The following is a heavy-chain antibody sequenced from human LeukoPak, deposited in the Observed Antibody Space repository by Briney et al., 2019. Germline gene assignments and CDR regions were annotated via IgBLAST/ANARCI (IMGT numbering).Heavy chain of an antibody. Sequence: PSETLSLTCTVSGGSISSYYWNWVRQPAGKGLEWIGRIYTSGWTNYNASLKSRVSMSVDTSKNQFSLKVSSVTAADTAVYYCARYIGYDSSGYYYVRSVYYYGMDVWGQGTTVTVSS. CDR1: GGSISSYY. CDR3: ARYIGYDSSGYYYVRSVYYYGMDV. V-gene: IGHV4-4*07. J-gene: IGHJ6*02. D-gene: IGHD3-22*01. CDR2: IYTSGWT.